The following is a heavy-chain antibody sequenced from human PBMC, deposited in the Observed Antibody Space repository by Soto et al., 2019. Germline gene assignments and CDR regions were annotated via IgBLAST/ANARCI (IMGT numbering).Heavy chain of an antibody. CDR3: ARKAANDYYYYGMDV. CDR2: INPNSGGT. CDR1: GYTFTGYY. J-gene: IGHJ6*02. D-gene: IGHD2-15*01. V-gene: IGHV1-2*04. Sequence: ASVKVYCKASGYTFTGYYMHWVRQAPGQGLEWMGWINPNSGGTNYAQKFQGWVTMTRDTSISTAYMELSRLRSDDTAVYYCARKAANDYYYYGMDVWGQGTTVTVSS.